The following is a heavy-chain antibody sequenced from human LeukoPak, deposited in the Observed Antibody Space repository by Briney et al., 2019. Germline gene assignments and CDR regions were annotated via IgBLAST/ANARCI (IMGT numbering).Heavy chain of an antibody. D-gene: IGHD2-2*01. Sequence: GGSLRLSCAASGFTFSSYSMNWVRQAPGKGLEWVSSISSTSYSTYYADSLKGRFTISRDNADNSLFLHMNSLRAEDTAVYYCARPXXXXTXCSRGNXYGYFXHWGQGXLVTVSS. CDR2: ISSTSYST. CDR3: ARPXXXXTXCSRGNXYGYFXH. J-gene: IGHJ4*02. CDR1: GFTFSSYS. V-gene: IGHV3-21*01.